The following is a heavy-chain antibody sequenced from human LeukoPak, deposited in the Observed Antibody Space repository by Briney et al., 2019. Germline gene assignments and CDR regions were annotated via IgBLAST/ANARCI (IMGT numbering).Heavy chain of an antibody. J-gene: IGHJ4*02. D-gene: IGHD3-16*02. CDR1: GYTFTSYA. CDR3: ARDLSFIGTPDY. V-gene: IGHV1-3*01. Sequence: ASVKVSCKASGYTFTSYAMHWVRQAPGQRLEWMGWINAGNGNTKYSQKFQGRVTITRDTSASTAYMELSSLRSEDTAVYYCARDLSFIGTPDYWGQGTLVAVSS. CDR2: INAGNGNT.